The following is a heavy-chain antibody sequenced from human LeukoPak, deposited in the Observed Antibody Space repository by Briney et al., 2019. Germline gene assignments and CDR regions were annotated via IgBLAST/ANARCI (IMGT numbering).Heavy chain of an antibody. J-gene: IGHJ6*03. CDR1: GFTFSSYA. CDR2: IGSGAKSYGT. CDR3: TREKEAYNFGLAYYYYYMDV. D-gene: IGHD5-18*01. Sequence: PGGSLRLSCAVSGFTFSSYAMHWVRQASGKGLEWVGQIGSGAKSYGTAYAASVKGRFSISRDDSKNTAYLQMNSLQTEDTAVYYCTREKEAYNFGLAYYYYYMDVWGKGTTVIVSS. V-gene: IGHV3-73*01.